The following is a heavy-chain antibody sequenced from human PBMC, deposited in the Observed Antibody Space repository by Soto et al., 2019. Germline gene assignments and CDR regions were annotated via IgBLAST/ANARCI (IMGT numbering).Heavy chain of an antibody. D-gene: IGHD4-17*01. Sequence: SETLSLTCTVSGGSVTNSSYCLFWIRQSPGKGLEWIGGVYYRGRSYSKSSVKSRVTISVDTSKNRFSLSLNSVTASDTAVYFCVSQRTTVPTQAYFDYWGPGALVTVSS. CDR1: GGSVTNSSYC. J-gene: IGHJ4*02. V-gene: IGHV4-39*01. CDR2: VYYRGRS. CDR3: VSQRTTVPTQAYFDY.